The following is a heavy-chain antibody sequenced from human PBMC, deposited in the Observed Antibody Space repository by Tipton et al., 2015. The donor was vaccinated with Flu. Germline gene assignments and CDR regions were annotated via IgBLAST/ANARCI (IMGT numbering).Heavy chain of an antibody. CDR3: ARDRGGDYFDY. CDR1: GGSISSSSYY. V-gene: IGHV4-39*07. D-gene: IGHD3-10*01. CDR2: IYYSWST. Sequence: TLSLTCTVSGGSISSSSYYWGWIRQPPGKGLEWIGSIYYSWSTYFNPSLKSRVTISVDTSKNQFSLKLSSVTAADTAVYYCARDRGGDYFDYWGQGTLVTVSS. J-gene: IGHJ4*02.